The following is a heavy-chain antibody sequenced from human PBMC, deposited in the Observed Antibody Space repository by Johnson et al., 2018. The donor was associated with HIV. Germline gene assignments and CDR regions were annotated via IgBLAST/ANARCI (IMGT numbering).Heavy chain of an antibody. CDR1: GFTFSNAW. Sequence: VQLVESGGGLVQPGGSLRLSCAASGFTFSNAWMSWVRQAPGKGLEWVGRIKSKTDGGTTDYAAPVKGRFTISINDSTNTLYLQMNSLKTDDTAVYYCTRGRPGIPAALDIWGQGTKVTVSS. J-gene: IGHJ3*02. CDR2: IKSKTDGGTT. V-gene: IGHV3-15*01. D-gene: IGHD3-10*01. CDR3: TRGRPGIPAALDI.